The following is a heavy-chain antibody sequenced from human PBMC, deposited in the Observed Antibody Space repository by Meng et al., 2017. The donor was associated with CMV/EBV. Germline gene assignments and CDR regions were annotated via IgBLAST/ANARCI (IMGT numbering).Heavy chain of an antibody. V-gene: IGHV4-30-4*08. J-gene: IGHJ4*02. CDR1: GGSISSGDYY. CDR2: IYYSGST. CDR3: ARVGRTSCYDY. Sequence: VPPPESGPGLVNPSQTPSLTCTVSGGSISSGDYYWSWIRQPPGKGLEWIGYIYYSGSTYYNPSLKSRVTISVDTSKNQFSLKLSSVTAADTAVYYCARVGRTSCYDYWGQGTLVTVSS. D-gene: IGHD2-2*01.